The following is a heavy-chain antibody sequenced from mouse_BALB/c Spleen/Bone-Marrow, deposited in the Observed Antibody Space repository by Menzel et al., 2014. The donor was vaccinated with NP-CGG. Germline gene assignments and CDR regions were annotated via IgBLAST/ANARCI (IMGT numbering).Heavy chain of an antibody. D-gene: IGHD1-1*01. CDR3: ARLIYGSSYIVDF. J-gene: IGHJ4*01. V-gene: IGHV1S81*02. CDR2: INPSNGRT. CDR1: GYTFTGYW. Sequence: VKLQESGAELVKPGASVKLSRKASGYTFTGYWMHWVKQRPGQGLEWIGEINPSNGRTDYNEKFKSMATLTVDKSSSTAYMQLSSLTSEDSAVFYCARLIYGSSYIVDFWGQGTSVTVSS.